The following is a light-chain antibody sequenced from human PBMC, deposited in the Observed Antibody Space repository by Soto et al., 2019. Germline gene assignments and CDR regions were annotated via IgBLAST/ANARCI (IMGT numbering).Light chain of an antibody. CDR2: GAS. J-gene: IGKJ5*01. V-gene: IGKV3-15*01. CDR1: QSVSSN. Sequence: EIVMTQSPATLSVSPWERATLSCRASQSVSSNLAWYQQKPGQAPRLLIYGASTRATGTPARFSGSGSGTEFTLTISSLQSEDFAVYYCQQYNNWPPEITFGQGTRLEI. CDR3: QQYNNWPPEIT.